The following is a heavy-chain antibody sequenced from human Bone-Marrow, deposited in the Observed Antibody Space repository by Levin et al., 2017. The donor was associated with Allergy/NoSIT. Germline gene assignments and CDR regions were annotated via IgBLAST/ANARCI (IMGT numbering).Heavy chain of an antibody. D-gene: IGHD1-26*01. CDR1: GFTFASSA. CDR2: IVVGSGNT. CDR3: AADESIVGATTS. Sequence: SVKVSCKASGFTFASSAVQWVRQARGQRLEWIGWIVVGSGNTNYAQKFQERVTITRDMSTSTAYMEVSSLRSEDTAVYYCAADESIVGATTSWGQGTLVTVSS. J-gene: IGHJ5*02. V-gene: IGHV1-58*01.